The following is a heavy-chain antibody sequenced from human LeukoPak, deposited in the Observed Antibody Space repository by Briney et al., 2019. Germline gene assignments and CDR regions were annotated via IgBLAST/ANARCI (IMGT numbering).Heavy chain of an antibody. CDR1: GFTFSSYA. J-gene: IGHJ3*02. Sequence: GGSLRLSCAASGFTFSSYAMSWVRQAPGKGLEWVAVISYDGSNKYYADSVKGRFTISRDNSKNTLYLQMNSLRAEDTAVYYCAREVITMVRGVIVCDAFDIWGQGTMVTVSS. CDR3: AREVITMVRGVIVCDAFDI. V-gene: IGHV3-30*03. CDR2: ISYDGSNK. D-gene: IGHD3-10*01.